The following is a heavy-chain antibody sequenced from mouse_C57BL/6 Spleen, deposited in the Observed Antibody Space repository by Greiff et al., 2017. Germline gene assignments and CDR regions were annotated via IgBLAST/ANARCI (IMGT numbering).Heavy chain of an antibody. V-gene: IGHV14-2*01. CDR3: QTGYYGSLDY. Sequence: VQLQQSGAELVKPGASVKLSCTASGFNIKDYYMHWVKQRPEQGLEWIGRIDPEDGETNYAPKFQGKATLTADTSSNTAYLQLSSLTSADTAVYYCQTGYYGSLDYWGQGTSVTVSS. CDR2: IDPEDGET. CDR1: GFNIKDYY. D-gene: IGHD1-1*01. J-gene: IGHJ4*01.